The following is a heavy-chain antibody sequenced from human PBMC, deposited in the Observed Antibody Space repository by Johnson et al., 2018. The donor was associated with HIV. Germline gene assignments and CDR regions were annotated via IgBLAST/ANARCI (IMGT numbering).Heavy chain of an antibody. V-gene: IGHV3-74*01. D-gene: IGHD1-26*01. CDR3: ARRDSGSLSFDI. CDR2: INPDGSHI. Sequence: VQLVESGGGLVQPGGSLRLSCAASGFSFSSHWMHWVRQAPGKGLVWVSRINPDGSHITYADSVKGRFTISRDNPKNTLYLQMNSLRAEDTAFYYCARRDSGSLSFDIWGQGTMVTVSS. J-gene: IGHJ3*02. CDR1: GFSFSSHW.